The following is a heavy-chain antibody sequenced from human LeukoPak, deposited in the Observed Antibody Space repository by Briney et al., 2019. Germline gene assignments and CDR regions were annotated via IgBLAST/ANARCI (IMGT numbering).Heavy chain of an antibody. D-gene: IGHD5-12*01. CDR2: INGSGDAT. CDR1: GFLFSHYT. CDR3: ARDRGSGYFWFDP. V-gene: IGHV3-23*01. J-gene: IGHJ5*02. Sequence: GGSLRLSCAVSGFLFSHYTMTWVRQGPGKGLEWVSSINGSGDATLYADSVMGRFTISRDNAKNTVSLQMKNLRAEDTAVYYCARDRGSGYFWFDPWGQGTLVTVSS.